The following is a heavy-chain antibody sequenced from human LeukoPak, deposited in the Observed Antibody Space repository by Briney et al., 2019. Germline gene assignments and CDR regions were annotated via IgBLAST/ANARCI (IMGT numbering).Heavy chain of an antibody. CDR1: GYTFSSYG. J-gene: IGHJ4*02. CDR3: ARYPSRVPAPPDY. CDR2: ISAYNGNT. V-gene: IGHV1-18*01. D-gene: IGHD2-2*01. Sequence: GASVKVSCKASGYTFSSYGITWVRQAPGQGLEWMGWISAYNGNTNYAQKLQGRVTMTTDTSTSTAYMELRGLRSDDTAVYYCARYPSRVPAPPDYGGRDTLVTVSS.